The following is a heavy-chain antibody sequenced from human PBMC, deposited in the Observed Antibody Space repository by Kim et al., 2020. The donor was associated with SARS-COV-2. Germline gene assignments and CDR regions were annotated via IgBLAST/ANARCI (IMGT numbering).Heavy chain of an antibody. Sequence: SVKVSCKTPGGTFSKYGISWVRLAPGQGLEWIGRIYPQFGTSKYAQKFQGRVMITADEYTSTAYMELNSLRSEDAAVYYCARHIVSANTVPPTYYALDV. J-gene: IGHJ6*01. D-gene: IGHD2-21*01. CDR2: IYPQFGTS. CDR1: GGTFSKYG. CDR3: ARHIVSANTVPPTYYALDV. V-gene: IGHV1-69*13.